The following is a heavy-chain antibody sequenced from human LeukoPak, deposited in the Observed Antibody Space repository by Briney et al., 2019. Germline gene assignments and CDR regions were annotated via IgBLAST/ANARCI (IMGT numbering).Heavy chain of an antibody. V-gene: IGHV1-46*01. CDR1: GYTFTSYY. CDR2: INPSGGST. Sequence: ASVKVSCKASGYTFTSYYMHWVRQAPGQGLEWMGIINPSGGSTSYAQKFQGRVTMTRDTSTSTVYMELSSLRSEDTAVYYCASDLHGDVLRYYVWLLNRIGGFDYWGQGTLVTVSS. CDR3: ASDLHGDVLRYYVWLLNRIGGFDY. D-gene: IGHD3-9*01. J-gene: IGHJ4*02.